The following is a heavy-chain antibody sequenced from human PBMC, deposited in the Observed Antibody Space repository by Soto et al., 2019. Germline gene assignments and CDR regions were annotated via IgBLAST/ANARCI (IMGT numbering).Heavy chain of an antibody. V-gene: IGHV5-51*01. D-gene: IGHD3-16*01. CDR3: ARRAGVMVTFAY. J-gene: IGHJ4*02. Sequence: GESLKISCKTSGYTFTTYWVGWVRQRPGEGLEWMGIIYPSDSDTRYSPSFQGHVMFSVDKSLETAYLGWSSLKTSDTAVYFCARRAGVMVTFAYWGQGTQVTVSS. CDR2: IYPSDSDT. CDR1: GYTFTTYW.